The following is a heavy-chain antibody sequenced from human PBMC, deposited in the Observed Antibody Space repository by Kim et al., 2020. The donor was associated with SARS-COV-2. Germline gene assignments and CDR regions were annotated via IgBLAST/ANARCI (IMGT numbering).Heavy chain of an antibody. D-gene: IGHD5-12*01. CDR1: GFTFSSYW. J-gene: IGHJ4*02. CDR2: ISTDGSST. Sequence: GGSLRLSCAASGFTFSSYWMHWVRQVPGKGLVWVSRISTDGSSTTYADSVKGRFTVSRDNAKNTLYLEMINLRAEDTAVYYCARPGEGPRDGYNYMFMDYWGQGTLVTVSS. CDR3: ARPGEGPRDGYNYMFMDY. V-gene: IGHV3-74*01.